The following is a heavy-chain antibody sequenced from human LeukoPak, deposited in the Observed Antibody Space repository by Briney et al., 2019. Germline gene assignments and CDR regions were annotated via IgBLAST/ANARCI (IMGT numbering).Heavy chain of an antibody. CDR1: GFTFSSYS. V-gene: IGHV3-21*01. D-gene: IGHD1-7*01. Sequence: GGSLRLSCAASGFTFSSYSMNWVRQAPGKGLEWVSSISSSSSYIYYADSVKGRFTISRDNAKNSLYLQMNSLRAGDTAVYYCASTLITGITYYWGQGTLVTVSS. J-gene: IGHJ4*02. CDR3: ASTLITGITYY. CDR2: ISSSSSYI.